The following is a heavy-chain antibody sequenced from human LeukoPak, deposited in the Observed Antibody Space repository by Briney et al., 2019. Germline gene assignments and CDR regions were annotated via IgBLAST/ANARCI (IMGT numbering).Heavy chain of an antibody. V-gene: IGHV1-2*02. CDR3: AREEGDSSGYYGY. Sequence: ASVKASCKASGYTFTGYYMHWVRQAPGQGLEWMGWINPNSGGTNYAQKFQGRVTMTRDTSISTAYMELSRLRSDDTAVYYCAREEGDSSGYYGYWGQGTLVTVSS. CDR1: GYTFTGYY. CDR2: INPNSGGT. J-gene: IGHJ4*02. D-gene: IGHD3-22*01.